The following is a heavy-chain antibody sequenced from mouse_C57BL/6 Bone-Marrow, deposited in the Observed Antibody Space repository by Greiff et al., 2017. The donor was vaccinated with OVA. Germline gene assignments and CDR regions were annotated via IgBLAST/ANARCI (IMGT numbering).Heavy chain of an antibody. V-gene: IGHV1-54*01. Sequence: VQLQESGAELVRPGTSVKVSCKASGYAFTNYLIEWVKQRPGQGLEWIGVINPGSGGTNYNEKFKGKATLTADKSSSTAYMQLSSLTSEDSAVYFCARIGAYYWYCDVWGTGTTVTVSS. J-gene: IGHJ1*03. CDR1: GYAFTNYL. CDR2: INPGSGGT. CDR3: ARIGAYYWYCDV. D-gene: IGHD2-14*01.